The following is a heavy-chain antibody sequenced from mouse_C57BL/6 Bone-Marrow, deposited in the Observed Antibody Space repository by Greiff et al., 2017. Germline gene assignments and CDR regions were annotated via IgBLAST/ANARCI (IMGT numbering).Heavy chain of an antibody. V-gene: IGHV1-26*01. CDR2: INPNNGGT. CDR3: ASSLPIDYMDY. J-gene: IGHJ2*01. CDR1: GYTFTDYY. Sequence: EVQLQQSGPELVKPGASVKISCKASGYTFTDYYMNWVKQSHGKSLEWIGDINPNNGGTSYNQKFKGKATLTVDQSSSTAYMELRSLTSENSADYYCASSLPIDYMDYWGQGTTLTVSS.